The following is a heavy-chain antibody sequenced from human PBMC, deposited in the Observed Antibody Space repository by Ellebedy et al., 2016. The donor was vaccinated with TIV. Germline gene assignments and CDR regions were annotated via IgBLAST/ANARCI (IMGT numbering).Heavy chain of an antibody. Sequence: GGSLRLXXVASGFTFATYAMSWVRQAPGKGLEWVSAISGSGDSTYYADSVKGRFTISRDNSKNTLYLQMNSLRAEDTAVYYCAKGPTTRYYYMDVWGKGTTVTVSS. D-gene: IGHD1-26*01. J-gene: IGHJ6*03. V-gene: IGHV3-23*01. CDR3: AKGPTTRYYYMDV. CDR1: GFTFATYA. CDR2: ISGSGDST.